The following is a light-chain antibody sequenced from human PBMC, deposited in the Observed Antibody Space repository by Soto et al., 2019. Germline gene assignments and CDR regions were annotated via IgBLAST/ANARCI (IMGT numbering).Light chain of an antibody. CDR2: EGS. V-gene: IGLV2-23*01. J-gene: IGLJ2*01. Sequence: QSALTQPASVSGSPGQSITISCTGTSSDIGTYNLVSWYQQHPGKAPKLMIYEGSKRPSGVSGRFSGSRSGDTASLTISGLQAEDEADYYCCSYAGDSTVFGGGTKLTVL. CDR3: CSYAGDSTV. CDR1: SSDIGTYNL.